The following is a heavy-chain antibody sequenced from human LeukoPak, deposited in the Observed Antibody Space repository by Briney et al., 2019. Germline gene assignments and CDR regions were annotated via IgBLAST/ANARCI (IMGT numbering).Heavy chain of an antibody. CDR1: GFTFSSYW. CDR3: ARDRYRLVPYDAFDI. D-gene: IGHD1-1*01. J-gene: IGHJ3*02. CDR2: IKQDGSEK. Sequence: GGSLRLSCAASGFTFSSYWMSWVRQAPGKGLEWVANIKQDGSEKYYVDSVKGRLTISRDNAKNSLYLQMNSLRAEDTAVYYCARDRYRLVPYDAFDIWGQGTMVTVSS. V-gene: IGHV3-7*01.